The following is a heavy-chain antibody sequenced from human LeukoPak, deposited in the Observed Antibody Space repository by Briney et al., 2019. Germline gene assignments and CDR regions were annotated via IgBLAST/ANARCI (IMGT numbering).Heavy chain of an antibody. CDR3: ARGPYSGSSNGMDV. CDR1: GESFSGYY. V-gene: IGHV4-34*01. CDR2: INHSGST. D-gene: IGHD1-26*01. Sequence: SETLSLTCAVYGESFSGYYWSWIRQPPGKGLEWIGEINHSGSTNYKPPLKSRVTISVDTSKNQFSLKLSSVTAADTAVYYCARGPYSGSSNGMDVWGQGTTVTVFS. J-gene: IGHJ6*02.